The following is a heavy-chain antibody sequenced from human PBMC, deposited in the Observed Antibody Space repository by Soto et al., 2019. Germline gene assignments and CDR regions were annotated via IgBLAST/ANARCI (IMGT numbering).Heavy chain of an antibody. V-gene: IGHV3-43*02. Sequence: GGSLRLSCAASGFTFDDYAMHWVRQAPGKGLEWVSLISGDGGSTYYADSVKGRFTISRDNSKNSLYLQMNSLRTEDTALYYCAKPRYSGYDRGDAFDIWGQGTMVTVSS. D-gene: IGHD5-12*01. CDR3: AKPRYSGYDRGDAFDI. CDR1: GFTFDDYA. J-gene: IGHJ3*02. CDR2: ISGDGGST.